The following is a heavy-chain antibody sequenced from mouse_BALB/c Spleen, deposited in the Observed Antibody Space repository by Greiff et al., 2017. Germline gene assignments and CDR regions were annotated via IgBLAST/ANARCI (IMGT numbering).Heavy chain of an antibody. CDR2: ISSGGSYT. CDR3: ARDRGYGSSYAMDY. J-gene: IGHJ4*01. D-gene: IGHD1-1*01. V-gene: IGHV5-6-4*01. Sequence: EVQRVESGGGLVKPGGSLKLSCAASGFTFSSYTMSWVRQTPEKRLEWVATISSGGSYTYYPDSVKGRFTISRDNAKNTLYLQMSSLKSEDTAMYYCARDRGYGSSYAMDYWGQGTSVTVSS. CDR1: GFTFSSYT.